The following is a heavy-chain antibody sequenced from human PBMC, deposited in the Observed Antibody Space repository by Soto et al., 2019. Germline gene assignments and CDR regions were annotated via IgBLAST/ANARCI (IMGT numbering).Heavy chain of an antibody. Sequence: ASVKVSCKASGYTFTSYDINWVRQATGQGLEWMGWMNPNSGITGYAQKFQGRVTMTRNTSISTAYMELSSLRSEDTAVYYCARENFWSGYQYYYYYYMDVWGKGTKVTVSS. J-gene: IGHJ6*03. CDR1: GYTFTSYD. CDR3: ARENFWSGYQYYYYYYMDV. CDR2: MNPNSGIT. V-gene: IGHV1-8*01. D-gene: IGHD3-3*01.